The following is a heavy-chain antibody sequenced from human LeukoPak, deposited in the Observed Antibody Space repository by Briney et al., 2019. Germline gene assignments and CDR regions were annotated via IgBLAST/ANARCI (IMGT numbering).Heavy chain of an antibody. D-gene: IGHD3-10*01. V-gene: IGHV4-59*01. CDR3: ARGNYYYGSGSYWNYYYGMDV. CDR1: GGSISSDY. Sequence: LETLSLTCTVSGGSISSDYWSWIRQPPGKGLEWIGHIYYSGSTNYNPSLKSRDTISVDTSKNQFSLKLSSVTAADTAVYYCARGNYYYGSGSYWNYYYGMDVWGKGTTVTVSS. CDR2: IYYSGST. J-gene: IGHJ6*04.